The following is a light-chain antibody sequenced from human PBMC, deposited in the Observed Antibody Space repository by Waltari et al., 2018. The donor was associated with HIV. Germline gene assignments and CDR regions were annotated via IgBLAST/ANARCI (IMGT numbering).Light chain of an antibody. CDR3: AAWDGSLNGHVV. CDR1: SSNIGSNT. J-gene: IGLJ2*01. V-gene: IGLV1-44*01. Sequence: QSVLTQPPSASGTPVQRVTISCSGSSSNIGSNTVNWYQQLPGTAPKLLIYSNKQRPSGVPDRFSGSKSGTSASLAISGLQSEDEADYYCAAWDGSLNGHVVFGGGTKLTVL. CDR2: SNK.